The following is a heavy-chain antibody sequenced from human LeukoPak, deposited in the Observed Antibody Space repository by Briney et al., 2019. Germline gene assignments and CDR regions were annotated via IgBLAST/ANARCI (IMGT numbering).Heavy chain of an antibody. CDR3: ARVGYYYGSSGFGGFDY. Sequence: PSETLSLTCAVSGDSISSGSYYWSWIRQPAGKGLEWIGRISASGSTNYNPSLKSRVTISVDTSKNQFPLKLNSVTAADTAVYYCARVGYYYGSSGFGGFDYWGQGTLVTVSS. V-gene: IGHV4-61*02. CDR1: GDSISSGSYY. D-gene: IGHD3-22*01. J-gene: IGHJ4*02. CDR2: ISASGST.